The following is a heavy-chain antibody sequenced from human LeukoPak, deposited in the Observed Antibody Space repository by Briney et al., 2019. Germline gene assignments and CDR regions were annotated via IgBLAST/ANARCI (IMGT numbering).Heavy chain of an antibody. D-gene: IGHD2-15*01. J-gene: IGHJ4*02. V-gene: IGHV3-23*01. CDR2: ISGSGGST. CDR3: AKDLVSDLSTFDY. Sequence: PGGSLRLSCAASGFTFSSYSMNWVRQAPGKGLEWVSAISGSGGSTYYADSVKGRFTISRDNSKNTLYLQMNSLRAEDTAVYYCAKDLVSDLSTFDYWGQGTLVTVSS. CDR1: GFTFSSYS.